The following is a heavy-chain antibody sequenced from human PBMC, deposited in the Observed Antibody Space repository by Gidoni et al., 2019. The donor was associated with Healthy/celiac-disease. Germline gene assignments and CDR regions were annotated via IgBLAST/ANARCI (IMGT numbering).Heavy chain of an antibody. Sequence: QVQLVQSGAEVKKPGSSVKVSCKASGGPFSSYAISWVRQAPGQGLEWMGGIIPIFGTANYAQKFQGRVTITADESTSTAYMELSSLRSEDTAVYYCARKIGPVVKTDWYFDLWGRGTLVTVSS. CDR2: IIPIFGTA. D-gene: IGHD2-15*01. J-gene: IGHJ2*01. CDR1: GGPFSSYA. V-gene: IGHV1-69*01. CDR3: ARKIGPVVKTDWYFDL.